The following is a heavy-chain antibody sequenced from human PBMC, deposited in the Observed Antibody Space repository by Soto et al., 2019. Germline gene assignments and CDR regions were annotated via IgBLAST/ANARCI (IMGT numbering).Heavy chain of an antibody. CDR2: IYYSGST. CDR1: GGSISSSSYY. Sequence: PSETLSLTCTVSGGSISSSSYYWGWIRQPPGKGLEWIGSIYYSGSTYYNPSLKSRVTISVDTSKNQFSLKLSSVTAADTAVYYCARLNRYCSSTSCYAFDYWGQGTLVTSPQ. D-gene: IGHD2-2*01. CDR3: ARLNRYCSSTSCYAFDY. V-gene: IGHV4-39*01. J-gene: IGHJ4*02.